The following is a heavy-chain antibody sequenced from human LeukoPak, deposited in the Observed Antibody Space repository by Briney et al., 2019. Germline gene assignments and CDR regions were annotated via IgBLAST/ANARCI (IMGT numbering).Heavy chain of an antibody. Sequence: SETLSLTCTVSGGSISSYYWSWIRQPPGKGLEWIGYIYYSGSTNYNPSLKSRVTISVDTSKNQFSLKLSSVTAADTAVYYCARGAGFWSSYSPFDYWGQGTLVTVSS. V-gene: IGHV4-59*01. CDR3: ARGAGFWSSYSPFDY. D-gene: IGHD3-3*01. CDR1: GGSISSYY. CDR2: IYYSGST. J-gene: IGHJ4*02.